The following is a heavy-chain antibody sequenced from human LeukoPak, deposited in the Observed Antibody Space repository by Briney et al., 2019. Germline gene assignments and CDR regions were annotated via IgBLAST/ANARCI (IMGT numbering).Heavy chain of an antibody. CDR3: ARGTAEPDY. Sequence: ASVKVSCKASGYTFTNYSMNWVRQAPGQGLEWMGWINTNTGSPTYAQGFTGRFVFSLDTSVSTAYLHISSLKAEDTAVYYCARGTAEPDYWGQGTLVTVSS. V-gene: IGHV7-4-1*02. CDR1: GYTFTNYS. J-gene: IGHJ4*02. CDR2: INTNTGSP. D-gene: IGHD5-18*01.